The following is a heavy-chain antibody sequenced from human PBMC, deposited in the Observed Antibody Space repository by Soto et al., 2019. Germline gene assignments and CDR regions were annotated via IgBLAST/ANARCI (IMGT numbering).Heavy chain of an antibody. CDR1: GGSISSYY. CDR3: ARHETIFGVVVN. V-gene: IGHV4-59*08. J-gene: IGHJ4*02. Sequence: PSETLSLTCTVSGGSISSYYWSWIRQPPGKGLEWIGYIYYSGSTNYNPSLKSRVTISVDTSKNQFSLKLSSVTAADTAVYYCARHETIFGVVVNWGQGTLVTVS. D-gene: IGHD3-3*01. CDR2: IYYSGST.